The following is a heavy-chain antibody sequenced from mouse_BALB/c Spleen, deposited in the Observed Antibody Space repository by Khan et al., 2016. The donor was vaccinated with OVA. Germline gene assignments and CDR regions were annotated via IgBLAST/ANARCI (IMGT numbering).Heavy chain of an antibody. D-gene: IGHD1-3*01. CDR3: ARAFYNGAWFAY. V-gene: IGHV2-9*02. J-gene: IGHJ3*01. CDR2: IWAGGST. Sequence: QVQLQQSGPGLVAPSQTLSITCTVSGFSIPNYGVHWVRQPPGKGLEWLGVIWAGGSTNHNSALMSRLSISKDNSKNQVFLKMKSLQTEDTAMYYCARAFYNGAWFAYWGQGTLVTVSA. CDR1: GFSIPNYG.